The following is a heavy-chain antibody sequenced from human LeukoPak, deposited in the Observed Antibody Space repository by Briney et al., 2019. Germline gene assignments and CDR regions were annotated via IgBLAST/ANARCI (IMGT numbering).Heavy chain of an antibody. V-gene: IGHV4-4*07. CDR2: IYTSGST. CDR1: GGSISIYY. J-gene: IGHJ5*02. Sequence: PSETLSFTCTVSGGSISIYYWSWIRQPAGKGLEWIGRIYTSGSTNYNPSLKSRVTISVDTSKNQFSLKLSSVTAADTAVYYCAREKSTQKGNWFDPWGQGTLVTVSS. CDR3: AREKSTQKGNWFDP. D-gene: IGHD5/OR15-5a*01.